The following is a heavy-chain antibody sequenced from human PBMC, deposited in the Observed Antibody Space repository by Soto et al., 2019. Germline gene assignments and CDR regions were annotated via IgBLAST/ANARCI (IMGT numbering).Heavy chain of an antibody. CDR1: GFTFSSYS. CDR2: ISSSSSYI. CDR3: ARDRDRGYSSSWNNYYYYYGMDV. Sequence: GGSLRLSCAASGFTFSSYSMNWVRQAPGKGLEWVSSISSSSSYIYYADSVKGRFTISRDNAKNSLYLQMNSLRAEDTAVYYCARDRDRGYSSSWNNYYYYYGMDVWGQGTTVTVSS. J-gene: IGHJ6*02. D-gene: IGHD6-13*01. V-gene: IGHV3-21*01.